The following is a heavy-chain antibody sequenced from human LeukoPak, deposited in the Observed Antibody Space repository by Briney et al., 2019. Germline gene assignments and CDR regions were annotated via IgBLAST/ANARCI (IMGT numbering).Heavy chain of an antibody. D-gene: IGHD3-3*01. J-gene: IGHJ4*02. Sequence: GGSLRLSCAASGFTFSRHNMVWVRQAPGKGLEWISYISSTLYSTFYTDSVKGRFTISRDNAKNSLFLQMNGLRAEDTAVYYCARSRFTSFDYWGQGTLVAVSS. CDR3: ARSRFTSFDY. CDR1: GFTFSRHN. V-gene: IGHV3-48*01. CDR2: ISSTLYST.